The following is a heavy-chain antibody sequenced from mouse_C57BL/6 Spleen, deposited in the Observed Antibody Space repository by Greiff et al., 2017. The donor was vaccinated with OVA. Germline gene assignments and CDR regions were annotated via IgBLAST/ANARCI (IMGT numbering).Heavy chain of an antibody. V-gene: IGHV2-6-1*01. CDR2: IWSDGST. D-gene: IGHD4-1*01. Sequence: VKLMESGPGLVAPSQSLSITCTVSGFSLTSYGVHWVRQPPGKGLEWLGVIWSDGSTNYNSALKSRLSISKENSKSQVFLKMNSLQTDDTAMYYCARHDWEGWYFDVWGTGTTVTVSS. CDR3: ARHDWEGWYFDV. CDR1: GFSLTSYG. J-gene: IGHJ1*03.